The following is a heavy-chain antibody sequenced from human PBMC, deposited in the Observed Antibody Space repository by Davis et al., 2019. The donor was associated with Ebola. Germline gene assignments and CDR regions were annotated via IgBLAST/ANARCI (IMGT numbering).Heavy chain of an antibody. CDR1: GGSFSGYY. Sequence: PSETLSLTCAVYGGSFSGYYWSWIRQPPGKGLEWIGEINHSGSTNYNPSLKSRVTISVDTSKNQFSLKLSSVTAADTAVYYCARVADRGYSYGSFDYYGMDVWGQGTTVTVSS. J-gene: IGHJ6*02. D-gene: IGHD5-18*01. CDR3: ARVADRGYSYGSFDYYGMDV. V-gene: IGHV4-34*01. CDR2: INHSGST.